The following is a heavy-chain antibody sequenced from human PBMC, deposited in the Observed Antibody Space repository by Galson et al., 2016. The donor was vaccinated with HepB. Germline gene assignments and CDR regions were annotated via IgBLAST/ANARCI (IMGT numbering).Heavy chain of an antibody. CDR1: GFTFSNYW. D-gene: IGHD1-26*01. CDR2: IKQDGSEK. Sequence: LRLSCAASGFTFSNYWMSWVRQAPGEGLEWVANIKQDGSEKYYVDSVKGRFTISRDSAKSSLYLQMNSLRADDTAVYYCARASGNTFSRFDYWGQGTLVTVSA. V-gene: IGHV3-7*04. CDR3: ARASGNTFSRFDY. J-gene: IGHJ4*02.